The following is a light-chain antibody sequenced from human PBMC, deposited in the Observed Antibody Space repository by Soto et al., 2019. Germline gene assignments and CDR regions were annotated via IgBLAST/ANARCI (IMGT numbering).Light chain of an antibody. CDR3: LQHNSFPPWT. J-gene: IGKJ1*01. V-gene: IGKV1-17*02. Sequence: DIQMTQSPHSLSASVGDRVTIACRASQDIRDDLNWYQQKPGKAPKRLIYAASTLQDGVPSRFSGSGFETEFTLTISDLQPEDSATYYCLQHNSFPPWTFGQGTKVEVK. CDR1: QDIRDD. CDR2: AAS.